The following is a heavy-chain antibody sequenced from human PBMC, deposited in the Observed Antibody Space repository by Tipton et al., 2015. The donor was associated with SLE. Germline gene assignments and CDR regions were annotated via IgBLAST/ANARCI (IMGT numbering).Heavy chain of an antibody. V-gene: IGHV4-38-2*01. CDR1: GYSISSGYY. J-gene: IGHJ4*02. D-gene: IGHD2-15*01. Sequence: TLSLTCAVSGYSISSGYYWDWIRQSPGKGLEFIGYIYYSRDANYNPSLKSRVSISVDTSKNQLSLKLTSVTAADTAVYYCARGSVVADDYWGQGTLVTVSS. CDR2: IYYSRDA. CDR3: ARGSVVADDY.